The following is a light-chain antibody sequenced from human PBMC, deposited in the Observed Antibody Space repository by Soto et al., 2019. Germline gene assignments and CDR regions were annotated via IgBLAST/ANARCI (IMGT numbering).Light chain of an antibody. Sequence: EIVMTQSPAILSVSPGEGATLSCRASQSVSNNLAWYQQKPGQAPRLLMYGASTRATGIPARFSGSGSGTEFTLTISSLQSEDFAVYYCQQYSNWPRTFGQGTKVDIK. J-gene: IGKJ1*01. CDR2: GAS. V-gene: IGKV3-15*01. CDR1: QSVSNN. CDR3: QQYSNWPRT.